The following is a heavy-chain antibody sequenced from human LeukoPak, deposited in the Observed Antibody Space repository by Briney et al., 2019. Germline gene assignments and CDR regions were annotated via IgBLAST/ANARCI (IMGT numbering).Heavy chain of an antibody. CDR1: GGSISSYY. CDR3: ARLVYYYGSGSYYPYYFDY. D-gene: IGHD3-10*01. Sequence: SETLSLTCTDSGGSISSYYWSWIREPPGKGLEWIGDIYYSGSTNYNPSLKSRVTISVDTSKNQFSLKLSSVTAADTAVYYCARLVYYYGSGSYYPYYFDYWGQGTLVTVSS. J-gene: IGHJ4*02. V-gene: IGHV4-59*08. CDR2: IYYSGST.